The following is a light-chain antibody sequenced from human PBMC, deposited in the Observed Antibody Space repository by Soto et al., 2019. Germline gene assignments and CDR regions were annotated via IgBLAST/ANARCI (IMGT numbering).Light chain of an antibody. CDR2: DAS. CDR3: QQRSNWPT. J-gene: IGKJ1*01. CDR1: QSVSSY. V-gene: IGKV3-11*01. Sequence: DIVLTQSPATLSLSPGERATLSCRASQSVSSYLAWYQQKPGQAPRLLIYDASSRATGIPARFSGSGSGTDFTLTISSLQPDDFAVYYCQQRSNWPTFGQGTKVEIK.